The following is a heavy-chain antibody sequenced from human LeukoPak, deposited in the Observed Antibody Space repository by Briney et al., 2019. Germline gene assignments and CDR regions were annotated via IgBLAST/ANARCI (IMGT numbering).Heavy chain of an antibody. CDR3: ARSTGSTMFIDY. Sequence: SETLSLTCTVSGGSISSYYWSWIRQPAGKGLEWIGRIYTSGSTTYNPSLKSRVNMSVDTSKNQFSLKLSSVTAADTAVYYCARSTGSTMFIDYWGQGTLVTVSS. V-gene: IGHV4-4*07. CDR1: GGSISSYY. D-gene: IGHD3-10*02. J-gene: IGHJ4*02. CDR2: IYTSGST.